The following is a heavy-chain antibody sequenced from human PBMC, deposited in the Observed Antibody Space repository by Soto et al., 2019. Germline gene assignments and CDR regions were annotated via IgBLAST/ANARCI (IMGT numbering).Heavy chain of an antibody. D-gene: IGHD6-19*01. Sequence: GGSLRLSCAASGFTFSSYGMHWVRQAPGKGLEWVAVISYDGSNKYYADSVKGRFTISRDNSKNTLYLQMNSLRAEDTAVYYCAKDRGFYAVAGTGYWGQGTLVTVSS. CDR2: ISYDGSNK. V-gene: IGHV3-30*18. CDR3: AKDRGFYAVAGTGY. J-gene: IGHJ4*02. CDR1: GFTFSSYG.